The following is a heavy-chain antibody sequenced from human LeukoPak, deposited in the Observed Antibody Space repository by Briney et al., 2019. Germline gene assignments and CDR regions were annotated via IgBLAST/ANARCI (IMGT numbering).Heavy chain of an antibody. D-gene: IGHD3-3*01. J-gene: IGHJ5*02. V-gene: IGHV1-18*01. CDR1: GYTLTSYG. Sequence: ASVKVSCKASGYTLTSYGISWVRQALGQGLEWMGWISAYNGNTNYAQKLQGRVTMTTDTSTSTAYMELRSLRSDDTAVYYCARDRPYDFWSGFQTQSNWFDPWGQGTLVTVSS. CDR3: ARDRPYDFWSGFQTQSNWFDP. CDR2: ISAYNGNT.